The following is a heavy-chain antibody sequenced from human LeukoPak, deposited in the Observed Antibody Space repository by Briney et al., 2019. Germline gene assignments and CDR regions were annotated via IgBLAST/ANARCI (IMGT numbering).Heavy chain of an antibody. Sequence: SETLSLTCTVSGDSISSSSYYWGWIRQPRGKGLEWIGSFSYSGSTYYNPSLKSRVTISVDTSKNQFSLKLSSVTAADTAVYYCARDRTVVVVVAATQAHWFDPWGQGTLVTVSS. D-gene: IGHD2-15*01. V-gene: IGHV4-39*07. J-gene: IGHJ5*02. CDR2: FSYSGST. CDR1: GDSISSSSYY. CDR3: ARDRTVVVVVAATQAHWFDP.